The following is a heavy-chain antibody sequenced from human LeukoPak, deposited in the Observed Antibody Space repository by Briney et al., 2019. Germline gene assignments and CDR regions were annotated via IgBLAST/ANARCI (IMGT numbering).Heavy chain of an antibody. Sequence: GESLKISCKGSGYSFTSYWIGGVGQMPGKVLEGMGIIYPGDSDTRYSPSCEGQAPISADKSISTAYLQWSSLKASDTAMYYCARLRYSYGYGPLDYWGQGTLVTVSS. CDR1: GYSFTSYW. CDR3: ARLRYSYGYGPLDY. V-gene: IGHV5-51*01. J-gene: IGHJ4*02. CDR2: IYPGDSDT. D-gene: IGHD5-18*01.